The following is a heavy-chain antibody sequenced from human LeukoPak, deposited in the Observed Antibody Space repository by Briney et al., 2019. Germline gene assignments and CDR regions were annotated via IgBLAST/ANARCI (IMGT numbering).Heavy chain of an antibody. CDR3: ARRLVTTLTTVFGS. D-gene: IGHD4-17*01. J-gene: IGHJ4*02. Sequence: PGGSLRLSCAASGFTFSSYAMGWVRQAPGKGLEWVSAIDGSGDDTYYADSVKGRFTISRDNSKNTLYLQMNSLRAEDTAVYYCARRLVTTLTTVFGSWGQGTLVTVSS. CDR1: GFTFSSYA. CDR2: IDGSGDDT. V-gene: IGHV3-23*01.